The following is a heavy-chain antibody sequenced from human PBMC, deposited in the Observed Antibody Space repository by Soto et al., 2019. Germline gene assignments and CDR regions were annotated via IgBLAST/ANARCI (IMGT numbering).Heavy chain of an antibody. D-gene: IGHD2-15*01. CDR3: ARSEYCSGGTCYSLSPYYFDY. J-gene: IGHJ4*02. V-gene: IGHV3-33*01. Sequence: GGSLRLSCAASGFTFSNYGMHWVRQAPGKGLEWVAVIWHDGSNKYYADSVKGRFTISRDNSKNTLSLQMNSLRAKDTTVYYCARSEYCSGGTCYSLSPYYFDYWGQGTLVTVSS. CDR1: GFTFSNYG. CDR2: IWHDGSNK.